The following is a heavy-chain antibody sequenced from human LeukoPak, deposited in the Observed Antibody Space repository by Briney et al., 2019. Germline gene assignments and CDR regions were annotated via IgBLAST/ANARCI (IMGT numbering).Heavy chain of an antibody. CDR1: GYSFSSYW. CDR2: IDPSDSYT. CDR3: ERHTISDY. J-gene: IGHJ4*02. D-gene: IGHD3-10*01. V-gene: IGHV5-10-1*01. Sequence: GESLKISCKGSGYSFSSYWINWVRQMPGKGLEWMGRIDPSDSYTNYNPSFQGHVTISADKSISTAYLQWSSLMASDTAMYYCERHTISDYWGQGTQVTVSS.